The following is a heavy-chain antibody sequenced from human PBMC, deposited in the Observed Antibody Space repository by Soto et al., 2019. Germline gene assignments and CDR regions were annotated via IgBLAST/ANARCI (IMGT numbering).Heavy chain of an antibody. D-gene: IGHD6-6*01. J-gene: IGHJ6*02. CDR2: INDSGIT. CDR3: ARGRSSVPDRRGIGYYGLDV. Sequence: QVQLQQWGAEVLKPSETLSLTCVVSGGSFSGYYWSWIRQSPGKGLEWIGEINDSGITDSNPSLESRVTISVDMSKNQFSLNLKSVTAADSAVYHCARGRSSVPDRRGIGYYGLDVWGQGTTVTVSS. V-gene: IGHV4-34*01. CDR1: GGSFSGYY.